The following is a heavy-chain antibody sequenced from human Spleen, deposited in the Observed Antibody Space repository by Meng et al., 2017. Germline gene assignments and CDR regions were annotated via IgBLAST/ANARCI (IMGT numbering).Heavy chain of an antibody. Sequence: GESLKISCVVSGFTFTNYAMTWVRQAPGKGLEWVSSISGSGAYTYSADSVKGRFTISRDNSRNTLYLQMSTLRVEDTAVYYCAKIWTDIVGVTTLCIDSWGQGTLVTVSS. CDR3: AKIWTDIVGVTTLCIDS. J-gene: IGHJ4*02. CDR1: GFTFTNYA. CDR2: ISGSGAYT. V-gene: IGHV3-23*01. D-gene: IGHD2-21*02.